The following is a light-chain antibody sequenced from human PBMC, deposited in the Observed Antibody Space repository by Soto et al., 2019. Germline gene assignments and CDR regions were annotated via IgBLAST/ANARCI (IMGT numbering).Light chain of an antibody. CDR3: CSYAGSSTVV. J-gene: IGLJ2*01. CDR1: SSDIGSHNL. CDR2: DVS. Sequence: QSALTQPASVSGSPGQSITISCTGTSSDIGSHNLVSWYQQHPGEAPKLIIYDVSKRPSGVSYRFSGSKSGNTASLTISGLPADDEADYYCCSYAGSSTVVFGGGTKLTVL. V-gene: IGLV2-23*02.